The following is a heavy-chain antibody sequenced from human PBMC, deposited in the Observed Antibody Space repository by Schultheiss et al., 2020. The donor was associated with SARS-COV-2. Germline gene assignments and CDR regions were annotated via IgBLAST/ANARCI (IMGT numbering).Heavy chain of an antibody. V-gene: IGHV2-26*01. J-gene: IGHJ4*02. D-gene: IGHD6-13*01. CDR1: GFSLSNARMG. CDR3: ARIIPRLQLAPLYYFDY. Sequence: SGPTLVKPTATLTLTCTVSGFSLSNARMGVSWIRQPPGKALEWLAHIFSNDEKSYSTSLKSRLTISKDTSKSQVVLTMTNMDPVDTATYYCARIIPRLQLAPLYYFDYWGQGTLVTVSS. CDR2: IFSNDEK.